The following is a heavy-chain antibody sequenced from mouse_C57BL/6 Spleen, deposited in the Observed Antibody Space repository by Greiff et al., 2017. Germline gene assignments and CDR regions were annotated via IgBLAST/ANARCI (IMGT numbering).Heavy chain of an antibody. CDR1: GFSLTSYA. Sequence: VQLQESGPGLVAPSQSLSITCTVSGFSLTSYAISWVRQPPGKGLEWLGVIWTGGGTNYNSALKSRLSISKDNSKSQVFLKMNSLQTDDTARYYCARNPYYYGSSSYYAMDYWGQGTSVTVSS. CDR2: IWTGGGT. D-gene: IGHD1-1*01. V-gene: IGHV2-9-1*01. CDR3: ARNPYYYGSSSYYAMDY. J-gene: IGHJ4*01.